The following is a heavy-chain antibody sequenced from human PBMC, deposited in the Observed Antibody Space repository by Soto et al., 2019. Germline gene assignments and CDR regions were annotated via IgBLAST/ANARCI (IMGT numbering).Heavy chain of an antibody. CDR2: INHSGST. J-gene: IGHJ5*02. CDR1: GGSFSGYY. V-gene: IGHV4-34*01. CDR3: ARGRVFGVVSWFDP. D-gene: IGHD3-3*01. Sequence: PPETLSLTCAFYGGSFSGYYWSWIRQPPGKGLEWTGEINHSGSTNYNPSLKTRVTISVDTSKNQFSLKLSSVTAADTAVYYCARGRVFGVVSWFDPWGQGTMVTVSS.